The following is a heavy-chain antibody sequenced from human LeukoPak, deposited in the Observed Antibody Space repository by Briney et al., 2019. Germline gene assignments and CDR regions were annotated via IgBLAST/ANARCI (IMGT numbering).Heavy chain of an antibody. CDR1: GFSFSSCS. V-gene: IGHV3-21*01. D-gene: IGHD2-8*01. CDR2: ISSSSSYI. Sequence: GGSLRLSCAASGFSFSSCSMNWVRQAPGKGLEWVSSISSSSSYIYYADSVKGRFTISRDNARKSLYLQMNSLRAEDTAVYYCAREVPPNYGMDVWGQGTTVTVSS. CDR3: AREVPPNYGMDV. J-gene: IGHJ6*02.